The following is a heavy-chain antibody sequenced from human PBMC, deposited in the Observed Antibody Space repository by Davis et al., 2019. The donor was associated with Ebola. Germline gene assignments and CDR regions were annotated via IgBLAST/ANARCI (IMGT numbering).Heavy chain of an antibody. CDR2: INTNTGNP. CDR3: AKRGSSGWSFYYFDY. D-gene: IGHD6-19*01. CDR1: GYSFTSSS. J-gene: IGHJ4*02. V-gene: IGHV7-4-1*02. Sequence: ASVKVSCKASGYSFTSSSMNWVRQAPGQGLEWMGWINTNTGNPTYAQGFTGRFVFSLDTSVSTAYLQISSLKAEDTAVYYCAKRGSSGWSFYYFDYWGQGTLVTVSS.